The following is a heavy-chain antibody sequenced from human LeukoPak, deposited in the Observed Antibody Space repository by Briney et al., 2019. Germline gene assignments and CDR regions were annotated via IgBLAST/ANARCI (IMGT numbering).Heavy chain of an antibody. J-gene: IGHJ4*02. CDR2: INHSGST. Sequence: SETLSLTCAVYGGSFSGYYWSWIRQPPGKGLGWIGEINHSGSTNYNPSLKSRVTVSVDTSKNQFSLKLSSVTAADTAVYYCARRSASYYNHPFDYWGQGTLVTVSS. CDR1: GGSFSGYY. V-gene: IGHV4-34*01. D-gene: IGHD3-10*01. CDR3: ARRSASYYNHPFDY.